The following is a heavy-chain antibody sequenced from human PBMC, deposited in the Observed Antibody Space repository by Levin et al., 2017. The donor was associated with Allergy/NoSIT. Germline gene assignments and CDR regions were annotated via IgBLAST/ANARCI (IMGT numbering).Heavy chain of an antibody. Sequence: ASVKVSCKASGYTFTTYYMHWVRQAPGQGLEWMGLINPSGGSTSYAQRFQGRVTMTRDTSTSTVYMDLTSLRSEDTAVYYCARGGSGRSGFDYWGQGTLVTVSS. CDR2: INPSGGST. D-gene: IGHD1-26*01. CDR1: GYTFTTYY. CDR3: ARGGSGRSGFDY. V-gene: IGHV1-46*01. J-gene: IGHJ4*02.